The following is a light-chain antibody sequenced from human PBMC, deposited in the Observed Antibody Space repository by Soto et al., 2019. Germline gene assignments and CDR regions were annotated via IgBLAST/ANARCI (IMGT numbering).Light chain of an antibody. CDR2: MNN. Sequence: QSVLTQPPSASGTPGQWVTISCSGSSSNIGSNSVSWYQQLPGTAPKLLIYMNNQRPSGVPDRFSGSMSGTSASLAISGLPSGDEAHYYCAAWDDSLNGNVFGTGTKVTVL. CDR3: AAWDDSLNGNV. J-gene: IGLJ1*01. V-gene: IGLV1-44*01. CDR1: SSNIGSNS.